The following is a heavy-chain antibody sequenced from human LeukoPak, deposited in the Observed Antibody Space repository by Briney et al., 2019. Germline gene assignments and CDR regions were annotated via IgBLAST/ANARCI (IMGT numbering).Heavy chain of an antibody. CDR3: AREGGVSFGLGGSLEIPDYFDH. D-gene: IGHD3-16*01. CDR1: GGSIGTHY. V-gene: IGHV4-59*11. J-gene: IGHJ4*02. CDR2: IYYSGTT. Sequence: PSETLSLTCTVSGGSIGTHYWSWIRQTPGKGLEWIGYIYYSGTTIHNPSLKSRVSISVDTSKNQFSLKLGSVTAADTAVYYCAREGGVSFGLGGSLEIPDYFDHWGQGTLVTVSS.